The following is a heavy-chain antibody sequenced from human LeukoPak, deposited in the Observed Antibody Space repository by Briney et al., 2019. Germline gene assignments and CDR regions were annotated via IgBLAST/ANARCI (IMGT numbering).Heavy chain of an antibody. V-gene: IGHV3-72*01. J-gene: IGHJ3*02. CDR2: IRRGTNGYTT. D-gene: IGHD3-22*01. Sequence: GGSLRLPCAASGFSFSDYILDWVRQAPGKGLEWVGRIRRGTNGYTTEYAASVRGRFIISRDDSQNSLYLHMNSLKTEDTAVYHCTRDGGEGDSSAFDIWGQGTIVTVSS. CDR3: TRDGGEGDSSAFDI. CDR1: GFSFSDYI.